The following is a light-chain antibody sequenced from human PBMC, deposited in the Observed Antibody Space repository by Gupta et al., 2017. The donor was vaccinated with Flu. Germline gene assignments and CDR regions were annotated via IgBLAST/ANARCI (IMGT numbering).Light chain of an antibody. Sequence: NCRSGSGLTCGEGQELTWFKALPGTAPKLPIHCNTNRPSGVPDRFPAPKAGTSASPAITGLLAEDEAVYYCQSYDTSLTYSMVFGGGTKLTVL. J-gene: IGLJ3*02. CDR3: QSYDTSLTYSMV. CDR1: GLTCGEGQE. CDR2: CNT. V-gene: IGLV1-40*01.